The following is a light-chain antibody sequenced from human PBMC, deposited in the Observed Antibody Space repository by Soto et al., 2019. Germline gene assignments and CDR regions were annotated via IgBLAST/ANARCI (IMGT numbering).Light chain of an antibody. Sequence: EIVMTQSPATLSVSPGERATLSCRASQSVSSNLAWYQQKPGQAPRLLIYGASTRATGIPARFSGSGSGTEFTLNISSMQSEDLAVYYCQLYNHWPYTFGQGTKLENK. CDR2: GAS. J-gene: IGKJ2*01. CDR3: QLYNHWPYT. CDR1: QSVSSN. V-gene: IGKV3-15*01.